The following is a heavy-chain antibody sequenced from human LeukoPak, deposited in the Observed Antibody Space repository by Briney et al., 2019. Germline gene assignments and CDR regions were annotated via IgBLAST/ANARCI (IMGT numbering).Heavy chain of an antibody. J-gene: IGHJ4*02. CDR1: GGSLSRGDFY. CDR2: ISYSGRS. D-gene: IGHD3-16*02. CDR3: ARVRGGDYDYVWGSYRPKVFDS. Sequence: SETLSLTCTVSGGSLSRGDFYWRWICQPPGKGLEWIGYISYSGRSHFNPSLKSRVTISIDTSKNQFSLKLSSVPAADTAVYECARVRGGDYDYVWGSYRPKVFDSWGEGTLVTVSS. V-gene: IGHV4-30-4*01.